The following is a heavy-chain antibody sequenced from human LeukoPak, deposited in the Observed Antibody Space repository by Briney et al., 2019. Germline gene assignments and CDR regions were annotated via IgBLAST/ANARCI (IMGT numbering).Heavy chain of an antibody. Sequence: ASVKVSCKASGGTFSSYAIGWVRQAPGQGLEWMGRIIPILGIANYAQKFQGRVTITADKSTSTAYMELSSLRSEDTAVYYCARAPRIAVAGTDYWGQGTLVTVSS. V-gene: IGHV1-69*04. D-gene: IGHD6-19*01. J-gene: IGHJ4*02. CDR1: GGTFSSYA. CDR3: ARAPRIAVAGTDY. CDR2: IIPILGIA.